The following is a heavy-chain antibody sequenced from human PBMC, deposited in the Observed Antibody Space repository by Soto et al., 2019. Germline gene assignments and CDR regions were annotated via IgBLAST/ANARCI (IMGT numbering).Heavy chain of an antibody. D-gene: IGHD2-21*02. CDR3: ARADRTLVTSYSLDV. J-gene: IGHJ6*02. CDR1: GGAFSGYY. V-gene: IGHV4-34*01. CDR2: INHSGTI. Sequence: SETLSLTCAVYGGAFSGYYWPWIRQPPGKGLEWIGEINHSGTINFNPSLKSRLTISLDTSKKHFSLKLSSVTDADTAAYYCARADRTLVTSYSLDVWGQGTTVTI.